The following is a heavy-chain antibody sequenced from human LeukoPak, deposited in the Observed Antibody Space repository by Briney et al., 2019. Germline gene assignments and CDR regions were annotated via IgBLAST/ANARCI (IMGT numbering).Heavy chain of an antibody. V-gene: IGHV4-34*01. CDR1: GGSFSAYY. J-gene: IGHJ4*02. D-gene: IGHD6-19*01. CDR3: AKPVTGSIFDY. Sequence: SETLSLTCAVYGGSFSAYYWSWIRQPPGKGLEWIGEINHRGRTNYNPSLKNRVTISLDTSKNQLSLKLNSVTAADRAVYYCAKPVTGSIFDYWGRGTLVTVSS. CDR2: INHRGRT.